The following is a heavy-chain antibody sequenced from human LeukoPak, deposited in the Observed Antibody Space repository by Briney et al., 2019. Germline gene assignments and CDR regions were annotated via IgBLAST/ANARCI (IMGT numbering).Heavy chain of an antibody. CDR1: GGSISSYY. V-gene: IGHV4-59*01. CDR3: ARVRGGGYSYGYYVDY. Sequence: PSETLSLTCTVSGGSISSYYWSWIRQPPGKGLEWIGYIYYSGSTNYNPSLESRVTISVDTSKNQFSLKLSSVTAADTAVYYCARVRGGGYSYGYYVDYWGQGTLVTVSS. J-gene: IGHJ4*02. CDR2: IYYSGST. D-gene: IGHD5-18*01.